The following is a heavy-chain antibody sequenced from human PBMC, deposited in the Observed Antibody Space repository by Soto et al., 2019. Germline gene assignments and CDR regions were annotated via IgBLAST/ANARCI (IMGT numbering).Heavy chain of an antibody. J-gene: IGHJ4*02. CDR1: GYTFTSYG. CDR2: ISAYNGNT. D-gene: IGHD3-3*01. V-gene: IGHV1-18*01. CDR3: ATLGYYDFWSGYLAY. Sequence: ASVKVSCKASGYTFTSYGISWVRQAPGQGLEWMGWISAYNGNTNYAQKLQGRVTMTTDTSTSTAYMELRSLRSDDTAVYYCATLGYYDFWSGYLAYWGQGTLVTVSS.